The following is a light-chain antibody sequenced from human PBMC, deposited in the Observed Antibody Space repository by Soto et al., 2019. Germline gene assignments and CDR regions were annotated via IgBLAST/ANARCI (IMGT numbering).Light chain of an antibody. J-gene: IGKJ1*01. CDR3: QQSYSTPPLT. V-gene: IGKV1-39*01. CDR2: AAS. CDR1: QSISSY. Sequence: DIQMTQSPSSLSVSVGDRVTITCRASQSISSYLNWYQQKPGKAPKLLIYAASSLQSGVPSRFSGSGSGTDFTLTISSLQPEDFATYYGQQSYSTPPLTFGQGTKVAIK.